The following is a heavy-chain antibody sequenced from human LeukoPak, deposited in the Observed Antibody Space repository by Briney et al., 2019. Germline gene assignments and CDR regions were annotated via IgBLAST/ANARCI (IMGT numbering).Heavy chain of an antibody. D-gene: IGHD3-10*01. CDR3: ARAVLLWFGELLGLDY. J-gene: IGHJ4*02. CDR2: IYHSGST. Sequence: SETLSLTCTVSGGSVSSDNYYWSWIRQPPGKGLEWIGYIYHSGSTNYNLSLKSPITISVDTSKNQFSLKLSSVTAADTAVYYCARAVLLWFGELLGLDYWGQGTLVTVSS. V-gene: IGHV4-61*01. CDR1: GGSVSSDNYY.